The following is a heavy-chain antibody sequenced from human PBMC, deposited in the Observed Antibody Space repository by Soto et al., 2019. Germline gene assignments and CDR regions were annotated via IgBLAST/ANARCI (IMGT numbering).Heavy chain of an antibody. Sequence: GGSLRLSCAASGFTFSSYAMSWVRQAPGKGLEWVSAISGSGGSTYYADSGKGRFTISRDNSKNTLYLQMNSLRAEDTAVYYCAKDFPPARRGFGEFSFGVYWGQGTLVTVSS. CDR2: ISGSGGST. D-gene: IGHD3-10*01. V-gene: IGHV3-23*01. CDR3: AKDFPPARRGFGEFSFGVY. J-gene: IGHJ4*02. CDR1: GFTFSSYA.